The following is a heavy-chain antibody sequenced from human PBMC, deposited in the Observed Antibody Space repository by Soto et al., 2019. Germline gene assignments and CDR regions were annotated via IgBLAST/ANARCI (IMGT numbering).Heavy chain of an antibody. V-gene: IGHV3-7*03. CDR3: ARGLYTGSPHFLY. Sequence: PGGSLRLSCTASGFSFSSNWMSWVRQAPGKGPEWVANINGDGSEKYYVDSVKGRFTISRDNAKKSLYLQINSLRAEDTAVFYCARGLYTGSPHFLYWGQGTLVTVSS. D-gene: IGHD1-26*01. CDR1: GFSFSSNW. J-gene: IGHJ4*02. CDR2: INGDGSEK.